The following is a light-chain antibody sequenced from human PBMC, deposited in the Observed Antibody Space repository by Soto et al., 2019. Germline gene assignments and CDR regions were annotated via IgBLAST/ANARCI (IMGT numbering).Light chain of an antibody. CDR3: QHRSNSPPTWT. Sequence: EIVLTQSPATLSLSPGDRATLSCRASQSIGTYLAWYQQKPGQAPSLLIYDASNRATGIPARFSGSGSGTDFTLTINSLEPEDFAVYFCQHRSNSPPTWTFGQGTKVEIK. CDR2: DAS. J-gene: IGKJ1*01. CDR1: QSIGTY. V-gene: IGKV3-11*01.